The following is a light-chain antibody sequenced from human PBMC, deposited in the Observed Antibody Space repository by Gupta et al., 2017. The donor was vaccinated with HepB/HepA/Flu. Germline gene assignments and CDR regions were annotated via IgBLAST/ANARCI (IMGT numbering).Light chain of an antibody. CDR1: QSISSG. CDR3: QQYSRYSYT. Sequence: DIQMTQSPSTLSASVGDRVTLTCRASQSISSGLAWYQQKPGKAPKLLIYEASTLEGGVPSRFSGSGSGTEFTLTIDSLQPDDFATYYCQQYSRYSYTFGQGTKLEIK. J-gene: IGKJ2*01. V-gene: IGKV1-5*03. CDR2: EAS.